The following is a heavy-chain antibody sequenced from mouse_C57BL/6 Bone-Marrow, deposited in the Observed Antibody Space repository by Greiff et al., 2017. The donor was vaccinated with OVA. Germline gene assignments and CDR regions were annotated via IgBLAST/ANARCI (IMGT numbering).Heavy chain of an antibody. V-gene: IGHV3-8*01. CDR3: AKGSSPPDY. J-gene: IGHJ2*01. CDR2: ISYSGST. Sequence: EVQRVESGPGLAKPSQTLSLTCSVTGYSITSYYWNWIRKFPGNKLEYMGYISYSGSTYYNPSLKSRISITRDTSKNQYYLQLNSVTTEDTATYYCAKGSSPPDYWGQGTTLTVSS. D-gene: IGHD1-1*01. CDR1: GYSITSYY.